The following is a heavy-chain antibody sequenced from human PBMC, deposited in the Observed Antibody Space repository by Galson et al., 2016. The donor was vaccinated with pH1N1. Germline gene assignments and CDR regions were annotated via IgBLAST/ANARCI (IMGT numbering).Heavy chain of an antibody. CDR3: ATEDYYTSLY. V-gene: IGHV3-7*01. CDR2: INQGGSRK. CDR1: GFIFSDYW. J-gene: IGHJ4*02. Sequence: SLRLSCAASGFIFSDYWMSWVRQAPGKGLEWVAKINQGGSRKYYVDSMKGRCTISSNNAENSLSLQMNSLRVEDTAFYCCATEDYYTSLYWGQGILVTVSS. D-gene: IGHD1-26*01.